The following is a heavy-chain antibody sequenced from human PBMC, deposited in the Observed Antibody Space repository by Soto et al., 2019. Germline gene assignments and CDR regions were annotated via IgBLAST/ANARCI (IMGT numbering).Heavy chain of an antibody. CDR3: ARDPAAGRGNFDY. V-gene: IGHV4-31*03. D-gene: IGHD6-13*01. CDR2: IYYSGST. Sequence: QVQLQESGPGLVKPSQTLSLTCTVSGGSISSGGYYWSWIRQHPGKGLEWIGYIYYSGSTYYNPSLKSRITISVDTSKNHFSLKLSSVTAADTVLYYCARDPAAGRGNFDYWGQGTLVTVSS. CDR1: GGSISSGGYY. J-gene: IGHJ4*02.